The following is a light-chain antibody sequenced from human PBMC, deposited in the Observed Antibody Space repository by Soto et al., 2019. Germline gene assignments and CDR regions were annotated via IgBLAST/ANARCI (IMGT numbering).Light chain of an antibody. CDR2: GAS. CDR1: QSVSSN. V-gene: IGKV3-15*01. CDR3: QQRNSWPLT. J-gene: IGKJ4*01. Sequence: EIVMTQSPATLSVSPGERATLSCRASQSVSSNLAWYQQKPGQAPRLLIYGASTRATDIPARFSGSRSGTDFTLTISSLEPEDFAVYYCQQRNSWPLTFGGGTKVDIK.